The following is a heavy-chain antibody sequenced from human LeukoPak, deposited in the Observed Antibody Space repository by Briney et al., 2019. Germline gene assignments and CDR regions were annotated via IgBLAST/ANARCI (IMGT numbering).Heavy chain of an antibody. D-gene: IGHD5-24*01. CDR2: IGSSGGST. CDR3: AKVFRDGYNYPFDY. J-gene: IGHJ4*02. V-gene: IGHV3-23*01. Sequence: PGGSLRLSCAASGFTFSNYAMNWVRQAPGKGLEWVSTIGSSGGSTYYADSVKGRLTISRDNSKNTLYLQMNSLRAEDTAVYYCAKVFRDGYNYPFDYWGQGTLVTVSS. CDR1: GFTFSNYA.